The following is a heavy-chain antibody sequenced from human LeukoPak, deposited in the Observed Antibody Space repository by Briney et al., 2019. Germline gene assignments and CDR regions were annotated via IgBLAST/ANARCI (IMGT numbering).Heavy chain of an antibody. CDR2: INGGGSGT. J-gene: IGHJ4*02. D-gene: IGHD7-27*01. CDR3: ATSLGPLTEY. Sequence: GGSLRLSCAASGFAFSSNWMHWVRQTPGKGLVWVSRINGGGSGTSYADSVEGRFTISRDNAKNTLYLQMSSLRAEDTAVYYCATSLGPLTEYWGQGTLVTVSS. V-gene: IGHV3-74*01. CDR1: GFAFSSNW.